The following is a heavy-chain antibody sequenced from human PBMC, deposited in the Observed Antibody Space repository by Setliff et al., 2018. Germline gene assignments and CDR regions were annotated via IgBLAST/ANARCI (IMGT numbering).Heavy chain of an antibody. D-gene: IGHD2-8*02. CDR3: ARLSPYNTGPPFDY. CDR1: GDSISNTGYY. CDR2: IYTSGII. Sequence: SETLSLTCIVAGDSISNTGYYWGWIRQPPGKGLEWIGRIYTSGIINYNPSLKSRVTISLDTSKNHFSLNLRSVTAADTAVYYCARLSPYNTGPPFDYWGQGTLVTVSS. J-gene: IGHJ4*02. V-gene: IGHV4-39*02.